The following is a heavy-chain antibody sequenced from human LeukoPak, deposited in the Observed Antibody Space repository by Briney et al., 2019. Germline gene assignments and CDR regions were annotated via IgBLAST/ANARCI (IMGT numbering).Heavy chain of an antibody. D-gene: IGHD3-22*01. CDR3: ATGYYDSSGYFYLLAFDI. CDR2: CDPEDGET. Sequence: ASVKVSCKVSGYTLIELSMHWVRQAPGKGLEWMGGCDPEDGETIYAQKFQGRVTMTEDTSTDTAYMELSSLRSEDTAVYYCATGYYDSSGYFYLLAFDIWGQGTMVTVSS. V-gene: IGHV1-24*01. CDR1: GYTLIELS. J-gene: IGHJ3*02.